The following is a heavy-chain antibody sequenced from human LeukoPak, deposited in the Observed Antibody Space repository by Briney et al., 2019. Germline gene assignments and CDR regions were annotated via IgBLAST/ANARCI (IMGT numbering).Heavy chain of an antibody. CDR3: AKGTHSSSWHWYDP. Sequence: GGSLRLSCAASGFTFSSYSMNWVRQAPGKGLEWVSYISNSSSTIYYADSVKGRFTISRDNAKNSLYLQMNSLRAEDTAVYYCAKGTHSSSWHWYDPWGQGTLVTVSS. V-gene: IGHV3-48*01. CDR1: GFTFSSYS. CDR2: ISNSSSTI. D-gene: IGHD6-13*01. J-gene: IGHJ5*02.